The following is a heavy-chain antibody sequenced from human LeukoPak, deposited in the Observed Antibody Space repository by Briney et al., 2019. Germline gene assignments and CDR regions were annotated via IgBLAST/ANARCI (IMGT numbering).Heavy chain of an antibody. V-gene: IGHV1-2*02. J-gene: IGHJ4*02. CDR2: INPNSGGT. CDR1: GYTFTGYY. D-gene: IGHD3-3*01. CDR3: ASGYYDFWSGYYEESVFDY. Sequence: ASVKVSCKASGYTFTGYYMHWVRQAPGQGLEWMGWINPNSGGTNYAQKFQGRVTMTRDTSISTAYMELSRLRSDDTAVYYCASGYYDFWSGYYEESVFDYWGQGTLVTVSS.